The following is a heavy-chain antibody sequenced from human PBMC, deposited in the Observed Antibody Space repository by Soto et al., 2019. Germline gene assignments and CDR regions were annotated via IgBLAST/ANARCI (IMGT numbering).Heavy chain of an antibody. D-gene: IGHD3-16*02. V-gene: IGHV3-30*18. J-gene: IGHJ4*02. CDR2: ISFDEKIQ. CDR1: GFTFNTYG. CDR3: AKVAERSMITFGGVIAD. Sequence: QVQLVESGGGVVQPGRTLRLSCAASGFTFNTYGMHWVRQAPGKGLEWVAVISFDEKIQYYADSVKGRFTISRDNFKNTMSLQMDSLRPEDTAVYYCAKVAERSMITFGGVIADWGQGTLVTVSS.